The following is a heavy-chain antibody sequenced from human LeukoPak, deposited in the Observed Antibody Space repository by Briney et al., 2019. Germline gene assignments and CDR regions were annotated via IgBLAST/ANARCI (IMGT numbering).Heavy chain of an antibody. Sequence: SETLSLTCTVSGGSISGYYWGWIRQPPGKGLEWIGYIHYSGSTNYNPSLKSRVTISVDTSKNQFSLKLSSVTAADTAMYYCARLLYYGSGSYYNWFDPWGQGTLVTVSS. CDR3: ARLLYYGSGSYYNWFDP. CDR2: IHYSGST. D-gene: IGHD3-10*01. V-gene: IGHV4-59*08. J-gene: IGHJ5*02. CDR1: GGSISGYY.